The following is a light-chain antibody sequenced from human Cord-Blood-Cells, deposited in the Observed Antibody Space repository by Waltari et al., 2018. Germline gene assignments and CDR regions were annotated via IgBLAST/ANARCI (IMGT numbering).Light chain of an antibody. CDR2: STS. CDR3: LLYYGGSVV. V-gene: IGLV7-43*01. J-gene: IGLJ2*01. Sequence: QTVVTQKHPLTVSPGGTVTSTCASSTGAVASGCYPNWFQQKPGQAPREWIYSTSNKHSWTPAPCSGALRGGNAALTLSGVQPEDEAEYYCLLYYGGSVVFGGGTKLTVL. CDR1: TGAVASGCY.